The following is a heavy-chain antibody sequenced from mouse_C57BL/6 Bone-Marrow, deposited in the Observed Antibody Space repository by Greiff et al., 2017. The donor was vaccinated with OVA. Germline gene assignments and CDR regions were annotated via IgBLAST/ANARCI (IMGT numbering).Heavy chain of an antibody. CDR3: ASSMDY. V-gene: IGHV1-85*01. J-gene: IGHJ4*01. CDR1: GYTFTSYD. CDR2: IYPRDGSP. Sequence: QVQLQQSGPELVKPGASVKLSCKASGYTFTSYDINWVKQRPGQGLEWIGWIYPRDGSPKYNEKFKGKATLTVDTSSSTAYMELHSLTSEDAAVYFCASSMDYWGQGTSVTVSS.